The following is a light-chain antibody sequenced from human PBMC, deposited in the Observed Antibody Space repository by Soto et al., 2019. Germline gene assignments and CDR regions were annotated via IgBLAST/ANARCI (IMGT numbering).Light chain of an antibody. Sequence: DIQMTQSPSSLSASVGDRVTITCRASQTISSYLNWYQQKPGKAPKLLIYTASSLQSGVPSRFSGSGSGTDFTLTISSLQPEDFATYYCQQSRTFCQGTKVEIK. CDR1: QTISSY. V-gene: IGKV1-39*01. CDR3: QQSRT. J-gene: IGKJ1*01. CDR2: TAS.